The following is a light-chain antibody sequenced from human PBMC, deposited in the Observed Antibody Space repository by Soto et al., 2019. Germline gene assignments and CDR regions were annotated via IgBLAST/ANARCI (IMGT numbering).Light chain of an antibody. CDR2: EVS. J-gene: IGLJ2*01. V-gene: IGLV2-14*01. CDR1: SSDVGGYNF. Sequence: QSVRTQPASLSGSPGQSITISCTGTSSDVGGYNFVSWYQQHPGKAPKLMIYEVSNRPSGVSNRFSGSKSGNTASLTISGLQAEDEADYYCRSYTTSSTVIFGGGNKLTVL. CDR3: RSYTTSSTVI.